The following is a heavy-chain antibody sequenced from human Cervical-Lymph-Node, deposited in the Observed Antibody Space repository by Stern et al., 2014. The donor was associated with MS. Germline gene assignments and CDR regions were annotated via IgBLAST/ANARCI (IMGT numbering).Heavy chain of an antibody. Sequence: VHLVASGPGLVKPSETLSLTCTVSGGSISSYYWSWIRQPPGKGLEWIGYIYYSGSTNYNPSLKSRVTISVDTSKNQFSLKLSSVTAADTAVYYCARGGSSSPPFDYWGQGTLVTVSS. V-gene: IGHV4-59*01. J-gene: IGHJ4*02. D-gene: IGHD6-6*01. CDR1: GGSISSYY. CDR2: IYYSGST. CDR3: ARGGSSSPPFDY.